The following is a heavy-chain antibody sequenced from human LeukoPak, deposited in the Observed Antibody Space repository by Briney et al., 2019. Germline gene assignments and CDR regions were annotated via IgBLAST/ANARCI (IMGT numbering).Heavy chain of an antibody. V-gene: IGHV4-34*01. Sequence: SETLSLTCAVYGGSFSGYYWSWIRQPPGKGLEWIGEINHSGNTNYNPSLKSRVTISVDTSKNQFSLKLSSVTAADTAVYYCARGHGRTVSSYGRCGGDCYALDYWGQGTLVTVSS. J-gene: IGHJ4*02. CDR1: GGSFSGYY. CDR3: ARGHGRTVSSYGRCGGDCYALDY. CDR2: INHSGNT. D-gene: IGHD2-21*02.